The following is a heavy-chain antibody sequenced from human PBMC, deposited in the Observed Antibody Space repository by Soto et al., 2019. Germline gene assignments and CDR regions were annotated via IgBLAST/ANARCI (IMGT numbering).Heavy chain of an antibody. Sequence: GGSLRLSCAASGFTFSRYSMNWVRQAPGKGLEWVSYISSSSNSTYYADSVKGRFTISRDNSKNTLYLQMNSLRAEDTAVYYCARGDGSTHYYGMDVWGQGTTVTVSS. V-gene: IGHV3-48*01. CDR1: GFTFSRYS. CDR2: ISSSSNST. D-gene: IGHD2-21*01. CDR3: ARGDGSTHYYGMDV. J-gene: IGHJ6*02.